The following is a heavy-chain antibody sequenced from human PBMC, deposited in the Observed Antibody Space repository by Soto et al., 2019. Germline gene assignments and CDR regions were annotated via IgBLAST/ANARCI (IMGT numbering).Heavy chain of an antibody. CDR3: AREAGRRYYGSGSYPHWFDP. Sequence: QVQLQESGPGLVKPSQTLSLTCTVSGGSISSGDSYWSWIRQPPGKGLEWIGYIYYSGSTYYNPSLQRRVTLSLGTSKNQCPLKLSSVTAADTAVYYCAREAGRRYYGSGSYPHWFDPWGQGTLVTVSS. CDR2: IYYSGST. CDR1: GGSISSGDSY. D-gene: IGHD3-10*01. J-gene: IGHJ5*02. V-gene: IGHV4-30-4*01.